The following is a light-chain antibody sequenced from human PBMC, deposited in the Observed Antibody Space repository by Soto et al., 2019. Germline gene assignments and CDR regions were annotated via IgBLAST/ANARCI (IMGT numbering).Light chain of an antibody. CDR2: DAS. V-gene: IGKV3-11*01. Sequence: TQSPSTLSASIGDRVSITCRARENIGPWVDWYQQKPGLAPRVLIYDASNRASGVPARFSGTGSGTEFTLTISSLEAEDFAVYYCQQCNNLPLTFGGGTKVDIK. CDR1: ENIGPW. J-gene: IGKJ4*01. CDR3: QQCNNLPLT.